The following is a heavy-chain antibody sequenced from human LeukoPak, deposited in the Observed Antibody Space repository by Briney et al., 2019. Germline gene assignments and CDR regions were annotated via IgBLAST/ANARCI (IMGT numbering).Heavy chain of an antibody. CDR1: GGSFSGYY. J-gene: IGHJ4*02. CDR3: ARGNKYYDFWSGYYKEDPYFDY. Sequence: SETLSLTCAVYGGSFSGYYWSWIRQPPGKGLEWIGEINHSGSTNYNPSLKSRVTISVDTSKNQFSLKLSSVTAADTAVYYCARGNKYYDFWSGYYKEDPYFDYWGQGTLVTVSS. V-gene: IGHV4-34*01. D-gene: IGHD3-3*01. CDR2: INHSGST.